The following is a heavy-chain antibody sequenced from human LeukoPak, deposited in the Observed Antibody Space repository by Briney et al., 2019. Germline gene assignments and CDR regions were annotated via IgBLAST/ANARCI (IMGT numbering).Heavy chain of an antibody. V-gene: IGHV1-2*04. Sequence: ASVKVSCKASGYIFTDYYMHWVRQAPGQGLEWMGWINPNNGGTYSTQKFQGWVTMTRDTSISTAYMELSRLTSDDTAVYYCARANPLHCSSTSCLFDYWGQGSLVTVSS. CDR2: INPNNGGT. CDR1: GYIFTDYY. CDR3: ARANPLHCSSTSCLFDY. J-gene: IGHJ4*02. D-gene: IGHD2-2*01.